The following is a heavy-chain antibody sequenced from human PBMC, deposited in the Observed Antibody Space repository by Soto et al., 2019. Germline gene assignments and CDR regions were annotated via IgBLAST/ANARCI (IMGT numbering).Heavy chain of an antibody. CDR1: GFTFSSYA. V-gene: IGHV3-30-3*01. D-gene: IGHD6-13*01. Sequence: HPGGSLRLSCAAYGFTFSSYAMHWVRQAPGKGLEWVAVISYDGSNKYYADSVKGRFTISRDNSKNTLYLQMNSLRAEDTAVYYCARGGSPDRAAAGPKPYGMDVWGQGTTVTVSS. CDR3: ARGGSPDRAAAGPKPYGMDV. J-gene: IGHJ6*02. CDR2: ISYDGSNK.